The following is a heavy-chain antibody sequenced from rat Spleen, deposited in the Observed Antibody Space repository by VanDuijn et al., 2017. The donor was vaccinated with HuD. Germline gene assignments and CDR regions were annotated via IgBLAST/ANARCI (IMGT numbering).Heavy chain of an antibody. J-gene: IGHJ2*01. CDR1: GFSLTSYN. V-gene: IGHV2S13*01. Sequence: QVQLKESGPGLVQPSETLSLTCTVSGFSLTSYNVHWVRQSPGKGLEWMAVIWSGGNTDYNSALKSRLSISRDTSEGQVFLKVNSLKTEDTGIYYCTRNYACYYDGSYHGGFDYWGQGVMVTVSS. CDR2: IWSGGNT. CDR3: TRNYACYYDGSYHGGFDY. D-gene: IGHD1-12*02.